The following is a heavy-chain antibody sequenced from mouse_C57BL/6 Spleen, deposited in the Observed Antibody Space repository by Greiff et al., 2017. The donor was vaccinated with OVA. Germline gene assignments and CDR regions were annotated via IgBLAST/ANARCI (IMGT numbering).Heavy chain of an antibody. D-gene: IGHD1-1*01. CDR3: AKHNGSSYGYWYFDV. J-gene: IGHJ1*03. CDR1: GFSLTSYG. CDR2: IWGGGST. V-gene: IGHV2-9*01. Sequence: QVHVKQSGPGLVAPSQSLSITCTVSGFSLTSYGVDWVRQPPGKGLEWLGVIWGGGSTNYNSALMSRLSISKDNSKSQVFLKMNSLQTDDTAMYYCAKHNGSSYGYWYFDVWGTGTTVTVSS.